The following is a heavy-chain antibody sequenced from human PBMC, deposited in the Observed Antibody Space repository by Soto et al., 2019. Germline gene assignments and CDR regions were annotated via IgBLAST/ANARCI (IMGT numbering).Heavy chain of an antibody. V-gene: IGHV5-10-1*03. Sequence: EVQLVQSGAEMKRPGESLRISCQASGYNFNTYYIAWVRQMPGKGLEWMGRIDPSDSYTYYSPSFQGHVTISVDKSISAVYLQWSSLDASDTAMYYCAAYRTGFDHWGQGTLVAVSS. D-gene: IGHD4-17*01. CDR3: AAYRTGFDH. J-gene: IGHJ4*02. CDR1: GYNFNTYY. CDR2: IDPSDSYT.